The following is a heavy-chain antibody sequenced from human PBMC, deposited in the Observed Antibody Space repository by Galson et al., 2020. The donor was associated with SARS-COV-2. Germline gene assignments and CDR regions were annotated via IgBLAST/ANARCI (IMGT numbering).Heavy chain of an antibody. CDR3: ARVGGMATTPANYYYYGLDV. CDR1: GFPFSSYS. Sequence: GVSLRLSCAASGFPFSSYSMNWVRQAPGKGLEWVSSISAGSSYIYYADSVKGRFTISRYNAKNSLYLQMNSLRAEDTAVYYCARVGGMATTPANYYYYGLDVWGQGTTVTVSS. CDR2: ISAGSSYI. J-gene: IGHJ6*02. D-gene: IGHD2-15*01. V-gene: IGHV3-21*01.